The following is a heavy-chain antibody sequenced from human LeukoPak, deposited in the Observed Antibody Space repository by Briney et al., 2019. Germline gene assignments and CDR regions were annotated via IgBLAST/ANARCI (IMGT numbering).Heavy chain of an antibody. Sequence: ASVKVSFKASGYTFTGYYMHWVRQAPGQGLEWMGWINPNSGDTNYAQKFQGRVTMTRDTSISTAYMELSRLRSDDTAVYYCAREALGYCSGGSCYEADWFDPWGQGTPVTVSS. V-gene: IGHV1-2*02. CDR3: AREALGYCSGGSCYEADWFDP. CDR2: INPNSGDT. J-gene: IGHJ5*02. CDR1: GYTFTGYY. D-gene: IGHD2-15*01.